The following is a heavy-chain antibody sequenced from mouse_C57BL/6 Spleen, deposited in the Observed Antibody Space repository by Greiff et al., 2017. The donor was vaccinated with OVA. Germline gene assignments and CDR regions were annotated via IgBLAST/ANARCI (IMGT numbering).Heavy chain of an antibody. J-gene: IGHJ3*01. CDR2: ISYSGST. V-gene: IGHV3-1*01. CDR1: GYSITSGYD. Sequence: DVKLQESGPGMVKPSQSLSLTCTVTGYSITSGYDWHWIRHFPGNKLEWMGYISYSGSTNYNPSLKSRISITHDTSKNHFFLKLNSVTTEDTATYYCARGNDGYPFAYWGQGTLVTVSA. D-gene: IGHD2-3*01. CDR3: ARGNDGYPFAY.